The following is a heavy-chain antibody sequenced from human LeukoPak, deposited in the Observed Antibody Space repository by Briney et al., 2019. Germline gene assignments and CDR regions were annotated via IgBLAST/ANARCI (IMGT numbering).Heavy chain of an antibody. CDR1: GFTFSNYA. Sequence: PGGSLRLSCAASGFTFSNYAMSWVRQAPGKGLDWVSTISGSGGGTYYADSVKGRFTISRDNSKNTLHLQMNSLRAGDTAIYYCAKRIGSCNSISCLYFDHWGQGALVTVSS. D-gene: IGHD2-2*01. CDR3: AKRIGSCNSISCLYFDH. J-gene: IGHJ4*02. CDR2: ISGSGGGT. V-gene: IGHV3-23*01.